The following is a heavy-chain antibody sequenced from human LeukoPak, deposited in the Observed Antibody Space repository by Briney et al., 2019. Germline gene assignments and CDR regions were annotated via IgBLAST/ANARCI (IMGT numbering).Heavy chain of an antibody. CDR3: ARDQLGIAAAGTGSFYYYGMDV. J-gene: IGHJ6*02. CDR2: INPNSGGT. D-gene: IGHD6-13*01. Sequence: GASVKVSCKASGYTFTGYYMHWVRQAPGQGLEWMGWINPNSGGTNYAQKFQGRVTMTRDTSNSTAYMELSRLRSDDTAVYYCARDQLGIAAAGTGSFYYYGMDVWGQGTAVTVSS. CDR1: GYTFTGYY. V-gene: IGHV1-2*02.